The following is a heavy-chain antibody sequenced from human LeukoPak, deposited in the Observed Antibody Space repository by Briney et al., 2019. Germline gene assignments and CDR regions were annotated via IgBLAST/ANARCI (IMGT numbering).Heavy chain of an antibody. D-gene: IGHD3-3*01. V-gene: IGHV4-59*11. J-gene: IGHJ6*03. CDR3: ARVLQNYYHMDV. Sequence: PSETLSLTCTVSGVSISSHYWSWIRQPPGKGLEWIGSIYDSGSANYKSSLKSRVTMTVDTSKNQFSLKLNSVSAADTAVYYCARVLQNYYHMDVWGKGTTVTVSS. CDR1: GVSISSHY. CDR2: IYDSGSA.